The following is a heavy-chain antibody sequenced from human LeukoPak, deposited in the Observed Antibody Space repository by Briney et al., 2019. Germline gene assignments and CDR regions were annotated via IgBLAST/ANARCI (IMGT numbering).Heavy chain of an antibody. V-gene: IGHV3-48*01. D-gene: IGHD6-6*01. CDR1: GFTLSLYG. J-gene: IGHJ5*02. CDR2: ISASSSGI. CDR3: VRDPSSVRLPFRS. Sequence: GGSLRLSCAVSGFTLSLYGMNWVRQAPGKGLEWISHISASSSGIFYAASVKGRFITSRDNTRSSLYLQMNSLRAEDTAVYYCVRDPSSVRLPFRSWGQGTLVTVSS.